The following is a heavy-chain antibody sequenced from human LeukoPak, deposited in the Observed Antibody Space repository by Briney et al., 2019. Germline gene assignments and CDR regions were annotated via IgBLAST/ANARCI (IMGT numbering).Heavy chain of an antibody. CDR2: ISSSSSYI. V-gene: IGHV3-21*01. CDR1: GFTFSSYS. D-gene: IGHD2-21*01. J-gene: IGHJ4*02. Sequence: GGSLRLSCAASGFTFSSYSMNWVRQAPGKGLEWVSSISSSSSYIYYADSVKGRFTISRDNAKNSLYLQMNSLRAEDTAVYYCAKDSYDRSYYGYWGQGTLVTVSS. CDR3: AKDSYDRSYYGY.